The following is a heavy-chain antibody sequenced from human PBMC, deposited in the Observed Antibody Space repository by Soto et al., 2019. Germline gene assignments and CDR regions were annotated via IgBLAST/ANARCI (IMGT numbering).Heavy chain of an antibody. J-gene: IGHJ5*02. D-gene: IGHD2-2*02. CDR1: GGSISNYY. CDR3: ARGYCSSTICYIWDNWFDP. V-gene: IGHV4-59*01. CDR2: IYYSGTT. Sequence: PSETLSLTCTVSGGSISNYYWTWIRQPPGKGLEWIGYIYYSGTTNYNPSLKSRVTISVDTSKNQFSLKLSSVTAADTAVYYCARGYCSSTICYIWDNWFDPWGQGTLVTVSS.